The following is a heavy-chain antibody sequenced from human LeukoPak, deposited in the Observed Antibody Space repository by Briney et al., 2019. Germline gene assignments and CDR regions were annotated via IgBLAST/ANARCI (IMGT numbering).Heavy chain of an antibody. D-gene: IGHD1-7*01. CDR1: GFTLSSYD. J-gene: IGHJ4*02. V-gene: IGHV3-30*02. Sequence: GGSLRLSCAASGFTLSSYDMHWVRQSPGKALEWVAFIQYDGSNKYYADSVKGRFTISRDNSKNTLYLQINSLRPEDTAVYYALGTTYNFDYWGQGTLVTVSS. CDR2: IQYDGSNK. CDR3: LGTTYNFDY.